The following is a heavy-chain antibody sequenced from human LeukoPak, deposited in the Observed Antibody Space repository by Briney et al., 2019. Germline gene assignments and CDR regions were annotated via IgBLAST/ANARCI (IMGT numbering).Heavy chain of an antibody. CDR3: ARRLAAAGNNWFDP. CDR2: ISAYNGNT. Sequence: ASVKVSCKASGYTFTSYGISWVRQAPGQGLEWMGWISAYNGNTNYAHKLQGRVTMTTDTSTSTAYMELRSLRSDDTAVYYCARRLAAAGNNWFDPWGQGTLVTVSS. D-gene: IGHD6-13*01. J-gene: IGHJ5*02. V-gene: IGHV1-18*01. CDR1: GYTFTSYG.